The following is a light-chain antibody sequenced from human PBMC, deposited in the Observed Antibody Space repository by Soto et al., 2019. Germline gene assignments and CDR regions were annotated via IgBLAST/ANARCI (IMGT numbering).Light chain of an antibody. CDR2: GNS. CDR1: SSNIGAGYD. CDR3: QSYDSRLSGSHVV. J-gene: IGLJ2*01. V-gene: IGLV1-40*01. Sequence: QLVLTQPPSVSGAPGQRVTISCTGSSSNIGAGYDVHWYQQLPGTAPKLLIYGNSNRPSGVPDRFSGSKSGTSASLTITGLQAEDEADYYCQSYDSRLSGSHVVFGGGTQLTVL.